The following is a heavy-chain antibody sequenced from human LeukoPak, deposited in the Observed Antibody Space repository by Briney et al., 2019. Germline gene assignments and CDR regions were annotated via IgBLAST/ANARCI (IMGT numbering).Heavy chain of an antibody. CDR1: GFTFSSYA. V-gene: IGHV3-30-3*02. J-gene: IGHJ3*02. CDR3: AKRWLEYDAFDI. CDR2: ISYDGSNK. Sequence: PGGSLRLSCAASGFTFSSYAMHWVRQAPGKGLEWVAVISYDGSNKYYADSVKGRFTISRDNSKNTLYLQMNSLRAEDTAVYYCAKRWLEYDAFDIWGQGTMVTVSS. D-gene: IGHD3-22*01.